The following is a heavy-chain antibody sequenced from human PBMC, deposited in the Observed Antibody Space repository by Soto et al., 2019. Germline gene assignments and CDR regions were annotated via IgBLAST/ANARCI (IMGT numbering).Heavy chain of an antibody. CDR2: TSNSGST. V-gene: IGHV4-31*03. CDR1: GGSITSSGYY. Sequence: QVQLQESGPGLVKPSQTPSLTCTVSGGSITSSGYYWSWIRQHPGEGLEWIGFTSNSGSTSYNPSXKXGVTISVDTSSNQFSLNLTSVTAADTAVYYCARGGGSTKVDYWGQGTLVTVSP. CDR3: ARGGGSTKVDY. D-gene: IGHD2-2*01. J-gene: IGHJ4*02.